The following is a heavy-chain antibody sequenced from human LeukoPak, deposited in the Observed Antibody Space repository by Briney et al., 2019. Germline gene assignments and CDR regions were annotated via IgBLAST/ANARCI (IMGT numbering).Heavy chain of an antibody. D-gene: IGHD3-3*01. CDR1: GYTFNTYD. J-gene: IGHJ4*02. V-gene: IGHV1-18*01. CDR2: ITPHNGDT. CDR3: ARFWSGYLPDY. Sequence: ASVKVSCKASGYTFNTYDIGWVRQAPGQGLEWMGWITPHNGDTNYAERLKDRVTMTTDTSMSTAYMELRCLRSDDTAGYYCARFWSGYLPDYWGQGTLITVSS.